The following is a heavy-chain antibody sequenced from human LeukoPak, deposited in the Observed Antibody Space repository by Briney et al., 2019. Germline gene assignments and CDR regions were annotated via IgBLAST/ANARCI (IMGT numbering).Heavy chain of an antibody. D-gene: IGHD3-22*01. Sequence: RASVKVSCKASGYTFTNYYMHWVRQAPGPGLEWMGIINPSGGNTKCAQKFQGRVTMTRDMSTSTVYMELSSLRSEDTAVYYCARGVHRRYYDISAYFSDWGQGTLVTVSS. J-gene: IGHJ4*02. CDR1: GYTFTNYY. CDR3: ARGVHRRYYDISAYFSD. CDR2: INPSGGNT. V-gene: IGHV1-46*01.